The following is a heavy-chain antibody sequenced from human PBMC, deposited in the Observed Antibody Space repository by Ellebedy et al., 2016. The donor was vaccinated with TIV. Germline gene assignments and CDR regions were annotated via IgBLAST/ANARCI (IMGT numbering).Heavy chain of an antibody. V-gene: IGHV1-3*01. CDR3: ARATLSTAANWDYYGMDV. D-gene: IGHD7-27*01. CDR1: GYSFTRYA. J-gene: IGHJ6*02. CDR2: IDVGNGDT. Sequence: AASVKVSCKTSGYSFTRYAIHWVRQAPGQRFEWMGWIDVGNGDTKYSQKFQGRVAFTRDTSASTAHIDLSSLRSEDTAVYYCARATLSTAANWDYYGMDVWGQGTTVTVSS.